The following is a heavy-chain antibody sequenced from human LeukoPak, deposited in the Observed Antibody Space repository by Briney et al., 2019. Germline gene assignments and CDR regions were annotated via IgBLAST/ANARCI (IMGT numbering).Heavy chain of an antibody. CDR3: ARLLGMIMFGEADAFEI. CDR2: ISKSSSYI. J-gene: IGHJ3*02. Sequence: PGGSLRLSCAASGFTFSSYSMNWVRQAPGKGLEWVSSISKSSSYIYYADSVKGRFTISRDNAKNSLYLQMNSLRAADTAVYYCARLLGMIMFGEADAFEIWGQGTRVTVSS. CDR1: GFTFSSYS. V-gene: IGHV3-21*01. D-gene: IGHD3-16*01.